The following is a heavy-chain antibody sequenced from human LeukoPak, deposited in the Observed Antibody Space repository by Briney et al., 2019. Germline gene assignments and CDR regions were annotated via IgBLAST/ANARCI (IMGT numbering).Heavy chain of an antibody. CDR1: GGSISSYY. CDR3: ASYNSGWYSGFDN. V-gene: IGHV4-59*08. D-gene: IGHD6-19*01. J-gene: IGHJ4*02. Sequence: LSETLSLTCTVSGGSISSYYWNWIRRPPGKGLEWIGYIYYSGSTNYNPSLKSRVSISVDTSKNQFSLKLSSVTAADTALYYCASYNSGWYSGFDNWGQGTLVTVSS. CDR2: IYYSGST.